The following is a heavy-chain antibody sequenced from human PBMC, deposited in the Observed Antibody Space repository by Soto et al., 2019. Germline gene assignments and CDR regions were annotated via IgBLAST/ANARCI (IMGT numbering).Heavy chain of an antibody. CDR2: IYWNDDK. CDR3: AREGALKPFSS. CDR1: GFSLTTDGVG. J-gene: IGHJ5*02. Sequence: VSGPTLVNPTQTLTLTCSFSGFSLTTDGVGVGWVRQPPGQALEWLAIIYWNDDKHHSPSLKSRLTITKDTSKNQVVLTMTNMDPVDTAVYYCAREGALKPFSSWCQGALVTVSS. V-gene: IGHV2-5*01.